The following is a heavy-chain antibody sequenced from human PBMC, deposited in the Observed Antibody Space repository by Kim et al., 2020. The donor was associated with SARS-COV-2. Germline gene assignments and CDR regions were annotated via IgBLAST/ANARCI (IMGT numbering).Heavy chain of an antibody. J-gene: IGHJ2*01. Sequence: SQTLSLTCVISGDSVSSNSASWNWTRQSPSRGLEWLGRTYYRSKWYNDYAVSVESRISINPDTSKNQFSLQLNSVTPEDTAVYYCARAYCGGDCYSDGYFDLWGRGTLVTVSS. CDR1: GDSVSSNSAS. V-gene: IGHV6-1*01. CDR3: ARAYCGGDCYSDGYFDL. D-gene: IGHD2-21*02. CDR2: TYYRSKWYN.